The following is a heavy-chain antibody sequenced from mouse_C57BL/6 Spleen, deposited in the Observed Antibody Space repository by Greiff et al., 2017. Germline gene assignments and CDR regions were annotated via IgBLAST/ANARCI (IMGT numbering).Heavy chain of an antibody. CDR1: GYAFSSSW. V-gene: IGHV1-82*01. D-gene: IGHD2-4*01. CDR2: IYPGDGDT. J-gene: IGHJ3*01. Sequence: QVQLQQSGPELVKPGASVKISCKASGYAFSSSWMNWVKQRPGKGLEWIGRIYPGDGDTNYNGKFKGKATLTADKSSSTAYMQLSSLTSEDSAVYFCAALYDYDGGAWFAYWGQGTLVTVSA. CDR3: AALYDYDGGAWFAY.